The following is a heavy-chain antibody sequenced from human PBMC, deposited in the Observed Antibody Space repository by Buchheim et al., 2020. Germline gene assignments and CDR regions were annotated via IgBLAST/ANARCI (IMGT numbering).Heavy chain of an antibody. V-gene: IGHV3-21*01. Sequence: ELQLVESGGGLVKPGGSLRLSCAASGFTFSTYSMSWVRQAPGKGLEWVSSITSSSSYIYYADSVKGRFTISRDNAKNSLYLQMNSLRADDTAVYYCARDLPGDKYGMDFRGQGTT. J-gene: IGHJ6*02. CDR2: ITSSSSYI. CDR3: ARDLPGDKYGMDF. CDR1: GFTFSTYS.